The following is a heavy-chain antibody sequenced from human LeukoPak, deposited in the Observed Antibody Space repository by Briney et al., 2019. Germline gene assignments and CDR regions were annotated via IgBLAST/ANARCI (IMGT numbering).Heavy chain of an antibody. Sequence: SETLSLTCDVYGGSFSGYYWSWIRQPPGKGLEWIGEINHSGSTNYNPSLKSRVTISVDTSKNQFSLKLSSVTAADTAVYYCARGPYLTGYSLGAFDIWGQGTMVTVSS. D-gene: IGHD3-9*01. J-gene: IGHJ3*02. CDR2: INHSGST. V-gene: IGHV4-34*01. CDR3: ARGPYLTGYSLGAFDI. CDR1: GGSFSGYY.